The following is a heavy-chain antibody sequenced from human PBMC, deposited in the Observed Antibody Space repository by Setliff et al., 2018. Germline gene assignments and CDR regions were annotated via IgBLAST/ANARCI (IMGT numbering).Heavy chain of an antibody. Sequence: GASVKVSCKASGYTFTSYGISWVRQAPGQGLEWMGWISAYNGNTNYAQKPQGRVTMTTDTSTSTAYMELRSLRSDDTAVYYCASDGQGNYNFWSGSYYYYGMDVWGQGTTVTVSS. CDR1: GYTFTSYG. D-gene: IGHD3-3*01. J-gene: IGHJ6*02. V-gene: IGHV1-18*01. CDR2: ISAYNGNT. CDR3: ASDGQGNYNFWSGSYYYYGMDV.